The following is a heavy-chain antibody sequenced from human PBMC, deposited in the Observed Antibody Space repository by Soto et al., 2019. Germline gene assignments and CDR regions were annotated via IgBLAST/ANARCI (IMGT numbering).Heavy chain of an antibody. D-gene: IGHD2-21*02. J-gene: IGHJ4*02. V-gene: IGHV1-18*01. CDR2: ISAYNGNT. Sequence: VQLVQSGAEVKKPGASVKVSCKASGYTFTRSGIRWVRQAPGQGLEWMGWISAYNGNTNYAQKLQGRVTMTTDTATSTAYRELRSLRSDDTAVDYGARDNHGDSASDYWGQGTLVTVS. CDR3: ARDNHGDSASDY. CDR1: GYTFTRSG.